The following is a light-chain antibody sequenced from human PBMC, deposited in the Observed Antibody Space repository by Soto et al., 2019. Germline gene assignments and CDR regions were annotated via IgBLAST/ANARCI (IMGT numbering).Light chain of an antibody. J-gene: IGKJ2*01. CDR2: GAS. CDR1: QSVSSSY. V-gene: IGKV3-20*01. CDR3: QQYGSSPLYT. Sequence: EIVLTQSPGTLSLSPGERAPLSCRASQSVSSSYLAWYQQKPGQAPGLLIYGASSRATGIPDRFSGSGSGTDFTLTITRLEPEDFAVYYCQQYGSSPLYTFGQGTKLEIK.